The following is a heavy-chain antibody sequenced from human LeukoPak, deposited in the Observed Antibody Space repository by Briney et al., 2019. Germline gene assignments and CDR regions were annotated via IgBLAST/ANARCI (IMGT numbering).Heavy chain of an antibody. CDR1: GFTFTDHY. V-gene: IGHV3-72*01. Sequence: PGGSLRLSCAGSGFTFTDHYMDWVRQAPGKGLEWVGRIRKKANSYSTEYAASVKGGFTISRDDSKNSVYLQLNSLKTEDTAVYYCTTDQLWLLVGYWGQGTLVTVSS. J-gene: IGHJ4*02. CDR2: IRKKANSYST. D-gene: IGHD5-18*01. CDR3: TTDQLWLLVGY.